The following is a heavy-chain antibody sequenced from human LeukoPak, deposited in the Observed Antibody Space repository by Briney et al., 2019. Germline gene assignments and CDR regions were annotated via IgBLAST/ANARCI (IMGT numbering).Heavy chain of an antibody. CDR3: ARGPYSYDSSGAFDI. CDR1: GDSISSGDYY. D-gene: IGHD3-22*01. J-gene: IGHJ3*02. V-gene: IGHV4-61*02. CDR2: ISSSGST. Sequence: SETLSLTCTVSGDSISSGDYYWSWIRQPAGKGLEWIGRISSSGSTNYNPSLKSRVTISVDTSKNEFSLKLSSVTAADTAVYFCARGPYSYDSSGAFDIWGQGTMVTVSS.